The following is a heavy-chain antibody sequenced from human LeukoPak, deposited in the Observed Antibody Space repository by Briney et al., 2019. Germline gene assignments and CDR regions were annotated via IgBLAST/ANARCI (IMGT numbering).Heavy chain of an antibody. CDR1: GGTFSSYA. Sequence: SVKVSCKASGGTFSSYAISWVRQAPGQGLAWMGRIIPILGIANYAQKFQGRVTITADKSTSTAYMELSSLRSEDTAVYYCARVVDTAMVTDGYYFDYWGQGTLVTVSS. V-gene: IGHV1-69*04. CDR2: IIPILGIA. CDR3: ARVVDTAMVTDGYYFDY. J-gene: IGHJ4*02. D-gene: IGHD5-18*01.